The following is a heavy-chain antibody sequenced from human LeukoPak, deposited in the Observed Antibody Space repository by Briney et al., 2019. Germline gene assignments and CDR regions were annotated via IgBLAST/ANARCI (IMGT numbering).Heavy chain of an antibody. CDR3: ARVPQYGDYGDY. CDR1: GYTFTGYY. D-gene: IGHD4-17*01. J-gene: IGHJ4*02. CDR2: INPNSGGT. V-gene: IGHV1-2*02. Sequence: GASVKVSCKASGYTFTGYYMHWVRQAPGQGLEWMGWINPNSGGTNYAQKFQGRVTMTRDASISTAYMELSRLRSDDTAVYYCARVPQYGDYGDYWGQGTLVTVSS.